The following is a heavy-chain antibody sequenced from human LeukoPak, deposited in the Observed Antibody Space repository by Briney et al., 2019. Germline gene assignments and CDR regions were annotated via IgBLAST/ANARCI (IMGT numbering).Heavy chain of an antibody. Sequence: ASLKVSCKASGYTFTGYFMHWVRQAPGQGLEWMGWINPKSGGTNYAQKFQGRVTMTRDTSISTAYMDMSSLRSDDTAVYYCARNLWFGESSDAFDMWGQGTMVTVSS. CDR3: ARNLWFGESSDAFDM. D-gene: IGHD3-10*01. J-gene: IGHJ3*02. CDR1: GYTFTGYF. CDR2: INPKSGGT. V-gene: IGHV1-2*02.